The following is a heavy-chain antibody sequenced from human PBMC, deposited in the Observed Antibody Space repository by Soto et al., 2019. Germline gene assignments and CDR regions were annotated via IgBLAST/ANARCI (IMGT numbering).Heavy chain of an antibody. CDR3: PKDERDVAIMVSGAPRRYYYHYAMDV. D-gene: IGHD2-8*01. J-gene: IGHJ6*01. Sequence: QAQLVESGGGVVQPGRSRRLSCEASGFTFSIYGMHWVRQAPGKGLEWVAVISYDGSNKYYADSVKGRFTISRDNSKNTLYLKTNSPRVEDTAVYYCPKDERDVAIMVSGAPRRYYYHYAMDVWGHGTTVRVSS. CDR1: GFTFSIYG. CDR2: ISYDGSNK. V-gene: IGHV3-30*18.